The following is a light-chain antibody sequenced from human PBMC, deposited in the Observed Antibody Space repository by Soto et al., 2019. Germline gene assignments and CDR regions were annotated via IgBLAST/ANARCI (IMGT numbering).Light chain of an antibody. CDR1: TSNLGSNF. J-gene: IGLJ3*02. V-gene: IGLV1-47*01. CDR3: AAWDDSLSGVV. CDR2: RND. Sequence: QAVVTQPPSASGTPGQRVTISCSGSTSNLGSNFVYWYQQVPGAAPKLLISRNDQRPSGVPDRFSGSKSGTSASLAISGLRSEDKADYHCAAWDDSLSGVVFGGGTQLTVL.